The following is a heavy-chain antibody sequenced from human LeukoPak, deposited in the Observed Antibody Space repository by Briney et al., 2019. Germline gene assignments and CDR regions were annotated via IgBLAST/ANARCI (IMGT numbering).Heavy chain of an antibody. CDR3: ARSQITMVQGVIIRQYYFDY. Sequence: PGGSLRLSCAASGFTFSSYWMSWLREAPGKGLDWVANIKQDGGEKYYVDSVKGRFTISRDNAKNSLYLQMNSLRAEDTAVYYCARSQITMVQGVIIRQYYFDYWGQGTLVTVSS. CDR1: GFTFSSYW. CDR2: IKQDGGEK. D-gene: IGHD3-10*01. J-gene: IGHJ4*02. V-gene: IGHV3-7*01.